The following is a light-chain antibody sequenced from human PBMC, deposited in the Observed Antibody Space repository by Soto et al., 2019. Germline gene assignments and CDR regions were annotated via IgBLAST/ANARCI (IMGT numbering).Light chain of an antibody. Sequence: EIVLTQSPATLSVSPGEGATLSCRASQSIRSNLAWYQQKPGQAPRLVIFAANNRATAFPDRFSGSGSGTEFTLSINNLQSEDSAVYYCQHYNNRPPMYTFGQGTKLEIK. J-gene: IGKJ2*01. CDR2: AAN. CDR1: QSIRSN. CDR3: QHYNNRPPMYT. V-gene: IGKV3-15*01.